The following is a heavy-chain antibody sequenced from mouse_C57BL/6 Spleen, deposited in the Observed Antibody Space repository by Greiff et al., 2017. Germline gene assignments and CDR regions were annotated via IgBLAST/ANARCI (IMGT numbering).Heavy chain of an antibody. J-gene: IGHJ2*01. CDR1: GYTFTSYW. CDR2: IYPADSYT. Sequence: QVQLQQPGAELVMPGASVKLSCKASGYTFTSYWMNWVKQRHGKGLEWIGEIYPADSYTNYNQKCKGKSTLTVYKSASTAYMHLSSLTSEDSAVYYCARGDYDRGLGYWGPGTTLTVSS. D-gene: IGHD2-4*01. CDR3: ARGDYDRGLGY. V-gene: IGHV1-69*01.